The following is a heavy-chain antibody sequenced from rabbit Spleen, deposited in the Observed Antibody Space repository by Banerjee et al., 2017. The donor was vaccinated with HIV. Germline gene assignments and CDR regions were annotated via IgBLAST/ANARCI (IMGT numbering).Heavy chain of an antibody. Sequence: QSLEESGGDLVKPGASLTLTCTASGLSFSSRGWISWVRQAPGKGLEWIADIFTGSSATTYYANWAKGRFTISKTSSTTVTLQMTSLTAADTATCFCARDLVGVIGWNFNLWGPGTLVTVS. V-gene: IGHV1S40*01. D-gene: IGHD1-1*01. J-gene: IGHJ4*01. CDR3: ARDLVGVIGWNFNL. CDR2: IFTGSSATT. CDR1: GLSFSSRGW.